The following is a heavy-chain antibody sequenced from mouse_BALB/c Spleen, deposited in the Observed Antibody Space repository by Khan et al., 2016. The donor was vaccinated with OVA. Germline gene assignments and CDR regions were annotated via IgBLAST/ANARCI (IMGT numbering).Heavy chain of an antibody. D-gene: IGHD2-14*01. CDR2: INTHSGVP. J-gene: IGHJ4*01. Sequence: QIQLVQSGPELKKPGETVRISCKASGYTFTTAGIQWVQKMPGKGLKWIGWINTHSGVPKYAEDFKGRFAFSLEISGNTAYLQITNLKNEDTATYYSARGGAAYYRDDGGAIEYWGQGTPVTVSS. CDR3: ARGGAAYYRDDGGAIEY. V-gene: IGHV9-4*02. CDR1: GYTFTTAG.